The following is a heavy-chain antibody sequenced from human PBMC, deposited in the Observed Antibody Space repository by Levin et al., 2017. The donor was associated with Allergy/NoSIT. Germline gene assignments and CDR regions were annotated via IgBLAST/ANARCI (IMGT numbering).Heavy chain of an antibody. Sequence: TSETLSLTCAISGDSVSSNSAAWNWIRQSPSRGLEWLGRTYYRSKWYNDYAVSVKSRITINPDTSKNQFSLQLNSVTPEDTAVYYCARDLTYCSGGSCYELPFDYWGQGTLVTVSS. V-gene: IGHV6-1*01. CDR1: GDSVSSNSAA. CDR3: ARDLTYCSGGSCYELPFDY. D-gene: IGHD2-15*01. CDR2: TYYRSKWYN. J-gene: IGHJ4*02.